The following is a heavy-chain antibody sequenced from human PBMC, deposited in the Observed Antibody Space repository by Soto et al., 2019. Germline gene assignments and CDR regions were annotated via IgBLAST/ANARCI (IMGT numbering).Heavy chain of an antibody. CDR3: TSVARFGRTKWLPY. Sequence: QLQLQESGPRLVKPSETLSLTCTVSGGSISGFSWSWVRQPPGKALEWIGHISYIWSTNYNPSVKRRVTLSVDTSKNQFSLQLSSVTAADTAVYYCTSVARFGRTKWLPYWGQGALVTVSS. CDR1: GGSISGFS. V-gene: IGHV4-59*01. CDR2: ISYIWST. J-gene: IGHJ1*01. D-gene: IGHD6-19*01.